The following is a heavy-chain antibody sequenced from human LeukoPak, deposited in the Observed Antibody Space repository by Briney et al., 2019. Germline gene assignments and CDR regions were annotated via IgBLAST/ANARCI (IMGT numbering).Heavy chain of an antibody. CDR3: ARGPRTTVVTLFDY. CDR1: GGSIGTYS. Sequence: SETLSLTCTVSGGSIGTYSWNWIRQPPGKGLEWIGYIYYSGTTNYNPSLKSRVTISVDTSKNQFSLKLSSVTAADTAVYYCARGPRTTVVTLFDYWGQGTLVTVSS. CDR2: IYYSGTT. J-gene: IGHJ4*02. D-gene: IGHD4-17*01. V-gene: IGHV4-59*08.